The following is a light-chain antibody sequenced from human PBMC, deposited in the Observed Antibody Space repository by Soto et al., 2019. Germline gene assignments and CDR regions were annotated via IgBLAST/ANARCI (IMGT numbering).Light chain of an antibody. CDR1: SSDFAVYNN. J-gene: IGLJ1*01. Sequence: QSVLTQPASVSASPGQSFTISCTGTSSDFAVYNNVSWYQPHPGKAPKLIIYDVSKRPSGVPYRFSGSKSGNTASLTISGLQAEDEADYYCCAYAGSYTFHVFGTGTKVTVL. CDR2: DVS. V-gene: IGLV2-11*01. CDR3: CAYAGSYTFHV.